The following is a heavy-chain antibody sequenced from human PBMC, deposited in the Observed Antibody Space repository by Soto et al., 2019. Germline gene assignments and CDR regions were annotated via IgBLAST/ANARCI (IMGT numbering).Heavy chain of an antibody. D-gene: IGHD4-17*01. CDR2: IYYSGST. CDR3: ALRPYGDPFYYMDV. J-gene: IGHJ6*03. CDR1: GGSISSYY. V-gene: IGHV4-59*01. Sequence: TSETLSLTCTVSGGSISSYYWSWIRQPPGKGLEWIGYIYYSGSTNYNPSLKSRVTISVDTSKNQFSLKLSSVTAADTAVYYCALRPYGDPFYYMDVWGKGTTVTVSS.